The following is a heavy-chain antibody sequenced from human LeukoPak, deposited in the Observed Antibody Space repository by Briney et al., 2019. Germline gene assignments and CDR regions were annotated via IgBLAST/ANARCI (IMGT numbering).Heavy chain of an antibody. V-gene: IGHV3-11*01. Sequence: GGSLRLSCAASGFTFSDFYMSWIRQAPGKGLEWVSYISSSGSTIYYADSVKGRFTISRDNSKNTLYLQMNSLRAEDTAVYYCASIKVAVAGSGAWGQGTLVTVSS. CDR1: GFTFSDFY. J-gene: IGHJ4*02. D-gene: IGHD6-19*01. CDR2: ISSSGSTI. CDR3: ASIKVAVAGSGA.